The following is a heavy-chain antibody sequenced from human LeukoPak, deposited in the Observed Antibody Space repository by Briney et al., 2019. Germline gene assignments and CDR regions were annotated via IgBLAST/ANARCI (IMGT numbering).Heavy chain of an antibody. CDR3: ASSSSWYSGWFDP. CDR1: GFTFSDYY. CDR2: ISGSGSTI. D-gene: IGHD6-13*01. V-gene: IGHV3-11*01. Sequence: GGSQRLSCAASGFTFSDYYMSWIRQAPGKGLEWVSHISGSGSTIYHADSVRGRFTISRDNAKKSLYLQMNSLRAEDTAVYYCASSSSWYSGWFDPWGQGTLVTVSS. J-gene: IGHJ5*02.